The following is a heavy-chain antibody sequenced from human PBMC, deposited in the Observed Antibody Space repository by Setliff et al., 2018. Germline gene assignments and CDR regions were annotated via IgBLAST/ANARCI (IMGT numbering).Heavy chain of an antibody. CDR1: GFIFSGYW. J-gene: IGHJ4*02. CDR2: ISGSGSSA. Sequence: GGSLRLSCAASGFIFSGYWMHWVRQAPGKGLEWVSSISGSGSSAYYADSVKGRFTISRDNPKNTLFLQMNSLRAEDTAVYYCARVVPAAMYFDYWGQGTLVTVSS. V-gene: IGHV3-23*01. D-gene: IGHD2-2*01. CDR3: ARVVPAAMYFDY.